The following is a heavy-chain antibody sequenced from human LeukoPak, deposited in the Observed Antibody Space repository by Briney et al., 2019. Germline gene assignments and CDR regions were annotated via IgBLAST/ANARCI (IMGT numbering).Heavy chain of an antibody. CDR2: ISGSGSST. J-gene: IGHJ4*02. CDR1: GLTFSSYA. Sequence: GGSLRLSCAASGLTFSSYAMSWVRQAPGKGLEWVSAISGSGSSTYYADSVKGRFTISRDNSKNTLYLQMNSLRAEDTAIYYCAKDYRITLFRGVIFPYYFDYWGQGTLVTVSS. V-gene: IGHV3-23*01. D-gene: IGHD3-10*01. CDR3: AKDYRITLFRGVIFPYYFDY.